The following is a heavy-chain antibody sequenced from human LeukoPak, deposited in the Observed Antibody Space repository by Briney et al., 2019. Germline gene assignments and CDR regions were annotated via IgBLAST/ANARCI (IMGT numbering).Heavy chain of an antibody. CDR1: GFTFSSYA. J-gene: IGHJ4*02. D-gene: IGHD3-3*01. Sequence: GGSLRLSCAASGFTFSSYAMHWVRQAPGKGLEWVAVISYDGSNKYYADSVKGRFTISRDNSKNTLYLQMNSLRAEDTAVYYCAREPPPFWSGYYTGGPFDYWGQGTLVTVSS. CDR2: ISYDGSNK. CDR3: AREPPPFWSGYYTGGPFDY. V-gene: IGHV3-30-3*01.